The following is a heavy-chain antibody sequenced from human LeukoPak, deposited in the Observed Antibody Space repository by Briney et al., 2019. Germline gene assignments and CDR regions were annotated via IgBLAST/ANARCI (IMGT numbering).Heavy chain of an antibody. CDR1: GYTFIGYY. CDR2: INPNSGGT. Sequence: ASVKVSCKASGYTFIGYYLHWVRQAPGRGLEWMGRINPNSGGTKYAQRFQGRVTMTRDTSLSTAYMELTRLTSDDTAVYYCARMPSMGSLAHHFDYWGQGTLVTVSS. V-gene: IGHV1-2*06. D-gene: IGHD3-16*02. J-gene: IGHJ4*02. CDR3: ARMPSMGSLAHHFDY.